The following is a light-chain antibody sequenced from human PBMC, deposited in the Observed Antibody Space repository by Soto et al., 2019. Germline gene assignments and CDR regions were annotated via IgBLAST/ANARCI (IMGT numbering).Light chain of an antibody. CDR1: QSVGSY. CDR3: QQRSDWPST. Sequence: EIVLTQPPVTLSLSPGERATLSCRASQSVGSYFAWYQQKPGQAPRLLIYDASSRATGIQARFSGSGSGTDFTLNISSLEPEDFAVYYCQQRSDWPSTFGGGTRVEIK. V-gene: IGKV3-11*01. CDR2: DAS. J-gene: IGKJ4*01.